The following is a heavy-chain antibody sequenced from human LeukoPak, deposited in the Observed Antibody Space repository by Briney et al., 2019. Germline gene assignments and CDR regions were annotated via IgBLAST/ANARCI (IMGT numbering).Heavy chain of an antibody. D-gene: IGHD6-6*01. V-gene: IGHV4-39*07. Sequence: PSETLSLTCTVSGGSISSSGYYWAWIRQAPGMGLDWIGCIYYSGTTHYNPSLKSRVTISVDTSKNQFSLKLTSVTAADAAVYYCAVYGSSAGWFDPRGQGTLVTVSP. CDR1: GGSISSSGYY. CDR2: IYYSGTT. J-gene: IGHJ5*02. CDR3: AVYGSSAGWFDP.